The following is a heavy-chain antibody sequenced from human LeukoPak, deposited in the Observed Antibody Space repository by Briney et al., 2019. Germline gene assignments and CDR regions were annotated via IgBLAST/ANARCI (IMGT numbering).Heavy chain of an antibody. V-gene: IGHV3-30*18. J-gene: IGHJ4*02. D-gene: IGHD3-16*01. CDR2: ISYDGSNK. Sequence: PGGSLRLSCAASGFTFSSYAMSWVRRAPGKGLEWVAVISYDGSNKYYADSVKGRFTISRDNSKNTLYLQMNSLRAEDTAVYYCAKDRHPRADYGHAFDYWGQGTLVTVSS. CDR1: GFTFSSYA. CDR3: AKDRHPRADYGHAFDY.